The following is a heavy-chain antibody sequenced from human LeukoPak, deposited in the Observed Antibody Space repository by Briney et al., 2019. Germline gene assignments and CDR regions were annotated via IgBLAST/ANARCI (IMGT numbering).Heavy chain of an antibody. V-gene: IGHV7-4-1*02. CDR2: INTNTGNP. Sequence: ASVKVSCKASGYTFTSYAMNWVRQAPGQGLEWMGWINTNTGNPTYAQGFTGRFVFSLDTSVSTAYLQISSLKAEDTAVYYCARAGTGYSSSWYDPDYYYYMDVWGKGTTVTVSS. J-gene: IGHJ6*03. CDR1: GYTFTSYA. CDR3: ARAGTGYSSSWYDPDYYYYMDV. D-gene: IGHD6-13*01.